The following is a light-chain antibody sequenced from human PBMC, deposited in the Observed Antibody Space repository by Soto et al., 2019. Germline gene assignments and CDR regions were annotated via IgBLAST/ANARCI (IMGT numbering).Light chain of an antibody. Sequence: DIQMTQSPSTLSASVGDTVIITCRASESIDNWLAWYQQKPGKAPKLLIYGASNLETGVPSRFSGSGSGTDFTFTISSLQAEDIATYFCQQYDSVFTFGQGTRLEIK. CDR3: QQYDSVFT. CDR2: GAS. V-gene: IGKV1-33*01. J-gene: IGKJ5*01. CDR1: ESIDNW.